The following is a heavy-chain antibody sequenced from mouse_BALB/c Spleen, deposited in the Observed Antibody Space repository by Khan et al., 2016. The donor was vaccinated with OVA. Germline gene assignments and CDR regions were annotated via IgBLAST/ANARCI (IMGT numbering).Heavy chain of an antibody. Sequence: QLEESGPGLVKPSQSLSLTCTVTGYSITSDYAWNWIRQFPGNKLEWMGYISYSGNTHYNPSLKSRISITRDTSKNQFFLQLNSVTTEDTATYYCARVYGGDFDYWGQGTTLTVSS. CDR2: ISYSGNT. D-gene: IGHD1-1*01. CDR1: GYSITSDYA. J-gene: IGHJ2*01. V-gene: IGHV3-2*02. CDR3: ARVYGGDFDY.